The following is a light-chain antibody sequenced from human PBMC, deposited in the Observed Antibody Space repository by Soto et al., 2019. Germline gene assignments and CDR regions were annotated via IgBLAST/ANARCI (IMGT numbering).Light chain of an antibody. CDR3: QQYNNWPWT. J-gene: IGKJ1*01. Sequence: EIVITQSPATLSVSPGERATLSCRASQSISDTLAWYQQKPGQAPRLLIHGASTRATGFPARFSGSGSGTDFTLTISSLQSEDFAVYYCQQYNNWPWTFGQGTKVDIK. CDR1: QSISDT. CDR2: GAS. V-gene: IGKV3-15*01.